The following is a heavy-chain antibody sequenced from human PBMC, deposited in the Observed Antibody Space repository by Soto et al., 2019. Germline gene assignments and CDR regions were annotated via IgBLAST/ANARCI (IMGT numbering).Heavy chain of an antibody. V-gene: IGHV5-51*01. CDR2: IYPGDSDT. D-gene: IGHD1-7*01. CDR1: GYSFTSYW. J-gene: IGHJ4*02. Sequence: GESLKISCKGSGYSFTSYWIGWVRQMPGKGLEWMGIIYPGDSDTRYSPSFQGQVTISADKSISTAYLQWSSLKASDTAMYYCARDGIGGTIFRGYFDYWGQGTLVTVSS. CDR3: ARDGIGGTIFRGYFDY.